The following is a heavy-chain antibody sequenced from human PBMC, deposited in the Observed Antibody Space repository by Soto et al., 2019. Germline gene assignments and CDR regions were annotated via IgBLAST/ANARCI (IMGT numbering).Heavy chain of an antibody. V-gene: IGHV3-7*01. J-gene: IGHJ4*02. Sequence: EVQLVESGGGLVQPGGSLRLSCAASGFTFSSYWMSWVRQAPGKGLEWVANIKQDGSEKYYVDSVKGRVTISRDNAKNSLYLQMNSLRAEDTAVYYCARVRTPFKYYFDYWGQGTLVTVSS. CDR2: IKQDGSEK. CDR3: ARVRTPFKYYFDY. CDR1: GFTFSSYW.